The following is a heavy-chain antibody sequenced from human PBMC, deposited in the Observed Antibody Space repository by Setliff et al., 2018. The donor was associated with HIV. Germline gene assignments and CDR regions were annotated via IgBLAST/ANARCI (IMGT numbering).Heavy chain of an antibody. Sequence: PGGSLRLSCLASGFTFTGHTFTDYNMNWVRQAPGKGLEWVSYISSSNSIYYADSVRGRFTISRDNAKSSLYLQMTSLRAEDTAVYYCARDDYDISTGYHPDWGQGTLVTVSS. CDR3: ARDDYDISTGYHPD. J-gene: IGHJ4*02. V-gene: IGHV3-48*01. D-gene: IGHD3-9*01. CDR1: GFTFTGHTFTDYN. CDR2: ISSSNSI.